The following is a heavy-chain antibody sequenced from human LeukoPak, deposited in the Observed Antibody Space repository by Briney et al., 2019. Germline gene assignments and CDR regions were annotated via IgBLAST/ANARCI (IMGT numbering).Heavy chain of an antibody. V-gene: IGHV4-34*01. Sequence: SETLSLTCAVYGGSFGGYYWSWIRQPPGKGLEWIGEINHSGSTNYNPSLKSRVTISVDTSKNQFSLKLSSVTAADTAVYYCARVKGYYGSGSYSLDYWGQGTLATVSS. CDR1: GGSFGGYY. CDR3: ARVKGYYGSGSYSLDY. CDR2: INHSGST. D-gene: IGHD3-10*01. J-gene: IGHJ4*02.